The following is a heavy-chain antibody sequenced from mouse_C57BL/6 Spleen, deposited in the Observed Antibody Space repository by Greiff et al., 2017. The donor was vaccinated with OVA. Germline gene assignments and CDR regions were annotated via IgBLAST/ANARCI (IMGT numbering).Heavy chain of an antibody. D-gene: IGHD1-1*01. CDR2: IDPSDSET. J-gene: IGHJ2*01. Sequence: QVQLQQPGAELVRPGSSVKLSCKASGYTFTSYWMHWVKQRPIQGLEWIGNIDPSDSETHYNQKFKDKATLTVDKSSSTAYMQLSSLTSEDSAVYYCARSVPPLLDFDYWGQGTTLTVSS. CDR3: ARSVPPLLDFDY. CDR1: GYTFTSYW. V-gene: IGHV1-52*01.